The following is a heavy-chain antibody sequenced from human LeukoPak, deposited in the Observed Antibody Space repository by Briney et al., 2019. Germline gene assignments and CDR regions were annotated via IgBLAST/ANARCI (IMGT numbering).Heavy chain of an antibody. CDR3: ARGSYYDSSGYYLYYFDY. Sequence: ASVKVSCKASGYTFTSYGISWVRQAPGQGLEWMGWISAYNGNTNYAQKLQGRVTMTTDTSTSTAYMELRSLRSDDTAVYYCARGSYYDSSGYYLYYFDYWGQGTLVTVSS. D-gene: IGHD3-22*01. V-gene: IGHV1-18*01. J-gene: IGHJ4*02. CDR2: ISAYNGNT. CDR1: GYTFTSYG.